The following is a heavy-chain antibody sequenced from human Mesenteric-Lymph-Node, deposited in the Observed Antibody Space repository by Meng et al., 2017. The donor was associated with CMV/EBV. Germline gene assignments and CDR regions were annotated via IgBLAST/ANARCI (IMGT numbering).Heavy chain of an antibody. CDR2: MNPNSGNT. Sequence: FTSHDINWVRQATGQGLEWMGWMNPNSGNTGYAQKFKGRVTITRNTSISTAYMELSSLRSEDTAVYYCARGHKTNCSSTSCAEGFDYWGQGTPVTVSS. V-gene: IGHV1-8*03. CDR1: FTSHD. D-gene: IGHD2-2*01. CDR3: ARGHKTNCSSTSCAEGFDY. J-gene: IGHJ4*02.